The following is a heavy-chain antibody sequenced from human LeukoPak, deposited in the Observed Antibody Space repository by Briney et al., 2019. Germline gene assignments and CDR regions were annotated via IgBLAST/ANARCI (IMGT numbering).Heavy chain of an antibody. V-gene: IGHV3-48*01. CDR1: GFTFSSYS. CDR2: ISSSSSTI. CDR3: ARDVGNWFDP. J-gene: IGHJ5*02. Sequence: EGSLRLSCAASGFTFSSYSMNWVRQAPGKGREWVSYISSSSSTIYYADSVKGRFTISRDNAENSLYLQMNSLRAEDTAVYYCARDVGNWFDPWGQGTLVTVSS. D-gene: IGHD3-10*01.